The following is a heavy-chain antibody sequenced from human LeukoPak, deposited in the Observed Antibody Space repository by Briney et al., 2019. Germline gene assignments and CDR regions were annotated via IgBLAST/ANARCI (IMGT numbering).Heavy chain of an antibody. J-gene: IGHJ4*02. CDR2: IRRNSAT. Sequence: SGGSLRLSCVASEFAFSDYAMSWVRQAPGKGPEWVSTIRRNSATWYADSVMGRFTISRDNSKSSLYLQMNSLRGEDTALYYCADFGSGSYIFDYWGQGSLVTVSS. V-gene: IGHV3-23*01. CDR3: ADFGSGSYIFDY. D-gene: IGHD3-10*01. CDR1: EFAFSDYA.